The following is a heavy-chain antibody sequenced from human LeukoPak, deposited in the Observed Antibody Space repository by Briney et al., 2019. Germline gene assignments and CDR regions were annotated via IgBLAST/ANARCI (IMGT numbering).Heavy chain of an antibody. Sequence: PSETLSLTCAVSGGSLSTYYWSWIRQPPGKGLEWIGYIYYSGSTKYNPSLTSRVTISVDTSKNQYSLQLSSVTAADTAVYYCARDVSGAPPAPHLDYWGQGTLVTVSS. CDR1: GGSLSTYY. D-gene: IGHD6-19*01. CDR2: IYYSGST. CDR3: ARDVSGAPPAPHLDY. J-gene: IGHJ4*02. V-gene: IGHV4-59*01.